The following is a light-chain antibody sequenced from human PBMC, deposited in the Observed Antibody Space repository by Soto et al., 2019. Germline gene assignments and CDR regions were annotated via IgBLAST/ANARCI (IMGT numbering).Light chain of an antibody. CDR3: QQYNSYSWT. CDR2: DAS. J-gene: IGKJ1*01. CDR1: QSINNW. Sequence: DIQMTQSPSTLSASVGDRVTITCRASQSINNWLAWYQQRPGKAPKLLIYDASSLQSGVPSRFSDSGSGTEFTLTSSSLQPDDFATFYCQQYNSYSWTFGQGTKVEIK. V-gene: IGKV1-5*01.